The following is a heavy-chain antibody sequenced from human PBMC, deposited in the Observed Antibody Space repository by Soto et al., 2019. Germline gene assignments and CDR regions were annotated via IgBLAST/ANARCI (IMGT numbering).Heavy chain of an antibody. J-gene: IGHJ6*03. V-gene: IGHV1-18*01. CDR3: ARMVRGSTVGYYYYMDV. CDR1: GYTFTSHG. CDR2: ISPYNGDT. D-gene: IGHD3-10*01. Sequence: QVQLVQSGAEVKKPGASVKVSCKTSGYTFTSHGISWVRQAPGQGLEWMGWISPYNGDTNYAQKLQGRVSVNTDSSTRTAYMELRSLRSEDTAVYYCARMVRGSTVGYYYYMDVWGKGTTVTVSS.